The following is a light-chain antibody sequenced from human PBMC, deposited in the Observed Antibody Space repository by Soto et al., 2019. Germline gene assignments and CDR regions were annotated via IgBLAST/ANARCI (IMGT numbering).Light chain of an antibody. V-gene: IGKV1-5*01. CDR2: DAS. CDR3: QQYNTYST. CDR1: QSISRW. Sequence: DIQMTQSPSTLSASVGDRVTITCRASQSISRWLSWYQQKTGKAPKALIYDASTLRSGVPSRFSGGGSGTEFTLIISSLQPDDFATYYCQQYNTYSTFGQGTRLEI. J-gene: IGKJ5*01.